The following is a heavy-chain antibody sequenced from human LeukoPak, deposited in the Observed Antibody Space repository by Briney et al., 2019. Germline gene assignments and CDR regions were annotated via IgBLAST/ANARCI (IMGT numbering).Heavy chain of an antibody. J-gene: IGHJ6*02. Sequence: GASVKVSCKASGYTFTGYYMHWVRQAPGQGLEWMGWINPNSGGTNYAQKFQGWVTMTRGTSISTAYMELSRLRSDDTAVYYCARSYSSSWYNYYYYYGMDVWGQGTTVTVSS. V-gene: IGHV1-2*04. D-gene: IGHD6-13*01. CDR1: GYTFTGYY. CDR2: INPNSGGT. CDR3: ARSYSSSWYNYYYYYGMDV.